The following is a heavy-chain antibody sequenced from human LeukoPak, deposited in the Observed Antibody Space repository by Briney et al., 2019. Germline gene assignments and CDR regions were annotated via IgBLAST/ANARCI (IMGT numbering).Heavy chain of an antibody. CDR1: GGSISSYY. Sequence: PLETLSLSCTVSGGSISSYYWSWVRQPPGEGLEWIGYIYYGVSNNYNPTLKSRVTISVDTSKNQFSLKLSSVTAADTAVYYCARLRYSSYTDYWGQGTLVTVSS. CDR3: ARLRYSSYTDY. D-gene: IGHD6-13*01. V-gene: IGHV4-59*01. CDR2: IYYGVSN. J-gene: IGHJ4*02.